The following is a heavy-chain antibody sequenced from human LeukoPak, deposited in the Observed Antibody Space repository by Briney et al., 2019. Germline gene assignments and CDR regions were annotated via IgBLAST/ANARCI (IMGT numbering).Heavy chain of an antibody. J-gene: IGHJ5*02. CDR3: ARESGEILPAPIDNWFDP. CDR1: GGTFSSYA. D-gene: IGHD2-2*02. CDR2: INPSGGSP. Sequence: ASVKVSCKASGGTFSSYAISWVRQAPGQGLEWMGIINPSGGSPIYAQKFQGRVTMTRDTSTSTVYMELSSLRSEDTAVYYCARESGEILPAPIDNWFDPWGQGTLVTVSS. V-gene: IGHV1-46*01.